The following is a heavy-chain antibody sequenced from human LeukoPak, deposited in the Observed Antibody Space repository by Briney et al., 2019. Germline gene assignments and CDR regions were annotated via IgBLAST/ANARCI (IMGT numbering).Heavy chain of an antibody. CDR3: ARDEDTDILTGNERFDY. CDR1: GYTFTSYG. J-gene: IGHJ4*02. CDR2: ISANNGNT. V-gene: IGHV1-18*01. D-gene: IGHD3-9*01. Sequence: GASVKVSCKASGYTFTSYGIIWVRQAPGQGLEWMGWISANNGNTNYAQHLQGRVTMTTDSSTSTAYMELRSLRSDDTAVYYCARDEDTDILTGNERFDYWGQGTLVTVSS.